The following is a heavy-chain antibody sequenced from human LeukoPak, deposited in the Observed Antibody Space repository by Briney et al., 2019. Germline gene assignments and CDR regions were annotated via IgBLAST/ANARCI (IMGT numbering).Heavy chain of an antibody. J-gene: IGHJ4*02. D-gene: IGHD4-23*01. V-gene: IGHV1-46*01. CDR2: INPSGGST. CDR1: GYTFTIYY. Sequence: ASVTVSCTASGYTFTIYYMHWVRQAPGQGLEWMGIINPSGGSTSYAQKFQGRVTMTRDTSTSTVYMELSSLRSEDTAVYYCARGSYGGNVIDYWGQGTLVTVSS. CDR3: ARGSYGGNVIDY.